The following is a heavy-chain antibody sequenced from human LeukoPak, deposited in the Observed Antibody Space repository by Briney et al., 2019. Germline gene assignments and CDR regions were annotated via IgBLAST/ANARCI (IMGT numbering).Heavy chain of an antibody. V-gene: IGHV3-7*03. J-gene: IGHJ4*02. Sequence: PGGSLRLSCATSGFTFSSYWMSWVRQAPGKGLEWVANIKQDGSEKYYVDSVKGRFTISRDNAKNSLYLQMTSLRAEDTAVYYYARDGSGWYKLDYWGQGTLVTVSS. CDR1: GFTFSSYW. CDR3: ARDGSGWYKLDY. D-gene: IGHD6-19*01. CDR2: IKQDGSEK.